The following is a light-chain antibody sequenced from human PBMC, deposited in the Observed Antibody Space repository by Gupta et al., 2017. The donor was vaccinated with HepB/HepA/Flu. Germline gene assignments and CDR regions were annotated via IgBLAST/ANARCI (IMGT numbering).Light chain of an antibody. V-gene: IGKV3-20*01. CDR2: AVS. CDR1: QSVTDSQ. CDR3: QQYDSLTWT. Sequence: IVLTQSPGILSLSPGERATLSCRTSQSVTDSQLAWYQQKPGQAPRLLIDAVSIRATGVPDRVSGSGSGTDFTLTISRLEPEDFAVYYCQQYDSLTWTFGPGTKVEIK. J-gene: IGKJ1*01.